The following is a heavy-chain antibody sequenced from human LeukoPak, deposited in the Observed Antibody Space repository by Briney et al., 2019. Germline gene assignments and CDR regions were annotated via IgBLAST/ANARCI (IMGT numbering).Heavy chain of an antibody. D-gene: IGHD3-10*01. CDR3: VRDGGSGSPYDI. CDR2: INPNTGAT. J-gene: IGHJ4*02. Sequence: ASVKVSCKASGYTFTYYFAHWVRQAPGQGLQWMGWINPNTGATSYPQKFQGRVTITSDTSISTAYMELRSLRSEDTAIYYCVRDGGSGSPYDIWGQGTLVTVSS. CDR1: GYTFTYYF. V-gene: IGHV1-2*02.